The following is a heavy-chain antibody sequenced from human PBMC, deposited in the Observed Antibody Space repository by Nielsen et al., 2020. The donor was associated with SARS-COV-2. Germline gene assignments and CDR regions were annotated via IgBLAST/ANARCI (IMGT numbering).Heavy chain of an antibody. Sequence: GESLKISCAASGFTFSSKGMHWVRQAPGKGLGWVAVILYEGTNKDYADSVKGRFTISRDNSKNTLYLQMSSLRAEDTAVYYCAKDDGYCYGGSCYFFDYWGQGTLVTVSS. CDR3: AKDDGYCYGGSCYFFDY. CDR2: ILYEGTNK. D-gene: IGHD2-15*01. CDR1: GFTFSSKG. J-gene: IGHJ4*02. V-gene: IGHV3-30*19.